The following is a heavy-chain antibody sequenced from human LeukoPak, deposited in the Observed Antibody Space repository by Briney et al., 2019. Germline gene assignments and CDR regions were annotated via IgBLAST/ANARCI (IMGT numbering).Heavy chain of an antibody. CDR3: ARESSSRKNDY. J-gene: IGHJ4*02. V-gene: IGHV3-21*01. D-gene: IGHD6-13*01. CDR2: ISSGSSYI. CDR1: GFTFSSYS. Sequence: GGSLRLSCAASGFTFSSYSMNWVRQAPGKGLEWVSFISSGSSYIYYADSVKGRFTTSRDNAKNSLYLQMNSLRAEDTAVYYCARESSSRKNDYWGQGTLVTVSS.